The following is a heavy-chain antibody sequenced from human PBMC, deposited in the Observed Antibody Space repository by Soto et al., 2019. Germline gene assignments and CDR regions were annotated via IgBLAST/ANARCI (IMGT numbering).Heavy chain of an antibody. V-gene: IGHV4-59*08. Sequence: PSETLSLTCTVSGDSISSYYWTWIRQPPGKGLEWIAFIYYGGSINYNPSLKSRVAISVDTSKNQFSLNLNSVTAADTAVYYCARVLLYGGSTGPFDYWGQGTLVTVSS. CDR3: ARVLLYGGSTGPFDY. J-gene: IGHJ4*02. CDR1: GDSISSYY. D-gene: IGHD2-15*01. CDR2: IYYGGSI.